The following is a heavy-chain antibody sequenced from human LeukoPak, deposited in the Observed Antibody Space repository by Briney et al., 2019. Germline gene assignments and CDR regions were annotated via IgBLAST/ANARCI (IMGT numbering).Heavy chain of an antibody. V-gene: IGHV4-30-2*01. CDR3: ARGRKEGAYSSSWYGALGY. Sequence: PSQTLSLTCAVSGGSISSGGYSWSWIRQPPGKGLEWIGYIYHSGSTYYNPSLKSRVTISVDRSKNQFSLKLSSVTAADTAAYYCARGRKEGAYSSSWYGALGYWGQGTPVTVSS. CDR2: IYHSGST. J-gene: IGHJ4*02. D-gene: IGHD6-13*01. CDR1: GGSISSGGYS.